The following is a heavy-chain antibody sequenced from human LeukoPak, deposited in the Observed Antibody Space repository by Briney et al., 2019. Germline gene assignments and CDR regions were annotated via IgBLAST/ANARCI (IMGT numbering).Heavy chain of an antibody. J-gene: IGHJ4*02. V-gene: IGHV4-30-2*01. D-gene: IGHD1-26*01. CDR2: IYHSGST. CDR3: ARDGATRPE. CDR1: GGSISSGGYC. Sequence: SETLSLTCTVSGGSISSGGYCWSWIRQPPGKGLEWIGYIYHSGSTYYNPSLKSRVTISVDRSKNQFSLKLSSVTAADTAVYYCARDGATRPEWGQGTLVTVSS.